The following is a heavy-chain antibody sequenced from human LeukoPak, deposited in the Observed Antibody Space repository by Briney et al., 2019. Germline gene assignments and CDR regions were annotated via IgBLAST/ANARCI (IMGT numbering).Heavy chain of an antibody. CDR3: ARHVHPYDFWSGSNTEGLMNYYYMDV. D-gene: IGHD3-3*01. V-gene: IGHV4-61*08. CDR1: GGSISSGGYY. Sequence: SETLSLTCTVSGGSISSGGYYWSWIRQHPGKGLEWIGYIYTSGSTNYNPSLKSRVTISVDTSKNQFSLKLSSVTAADTAVYYCARHVHPYDFWSGSNTEGLMNYYYMDVWGKGTTVTVSS. CDR2: IYTSGST. J-gene: IGHJ6*03.